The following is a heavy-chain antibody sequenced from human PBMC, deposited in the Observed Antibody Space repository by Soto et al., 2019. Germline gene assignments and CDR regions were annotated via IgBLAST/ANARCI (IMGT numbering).Heavy chain of an antibody. CDR2: ISYDGSNK. Sequence: VQLVESGGGVVQPGRSLRLSCAASGFTFSSYAMHWVRQAPGKGLEWVAVISYDGSNKYYADSVKGRFTISRDNSKNTLYLQMNSLRAEDTAVYYCARETPDSGSFFDYWGQGTLVTVSS. CDR1: GFTFSSYA. V-gene: IGHV3-30-3*01. J-gene: IGHJ4*02. CDR3: ARETPDSGSFFDY. D-gene: IGHD1-26*01.